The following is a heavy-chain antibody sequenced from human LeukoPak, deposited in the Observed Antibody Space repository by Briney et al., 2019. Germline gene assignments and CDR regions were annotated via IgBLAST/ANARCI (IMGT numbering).Heavy chain of an antibody. J-gene: IGHJ5*02. Sequence: SETLSLTCTVSGGSIGNYYWSWVRQPPGKGLQWIAYIYYSGSTNYNPSFKSRVTISLDTSKNQIYLRLSSVTAADTAVYYCARKTDLGWFDPWGQGTLVTVSS. CDR2: IYYSGST. CDR3: ARKTDLGWFDP. V-gene: IGHV4-59*08. CDR1: GGSIGNYY. D-gene: IGHD2-21*02.